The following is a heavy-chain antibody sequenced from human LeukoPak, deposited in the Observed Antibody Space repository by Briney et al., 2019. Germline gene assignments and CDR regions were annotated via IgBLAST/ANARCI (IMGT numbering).Heavy chain of an antibody. CDR2: INPSGGST. Sequence: ASVKVSCKASGYTFTSYYMHWVRQAPGQGLEWMGIINPSGGSTSYAQKFQGRVTMTTDTSTSTAYMELRSLRSDDTAVYYCARTYSSGWYPGYWGQGTLVTVSS. CDR3: ARTYSSGWYPGY. J-gene: IGHJ4*02. CDR1: GYTFTSYY. V-gene: IGHV1-46*01. D-gene: IGHD6-19*01.